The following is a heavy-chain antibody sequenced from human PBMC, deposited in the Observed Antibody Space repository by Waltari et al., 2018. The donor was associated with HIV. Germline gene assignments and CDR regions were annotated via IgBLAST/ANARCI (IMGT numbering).Heavy chain of an antibody. CDR3: ARDPQYCSSTSCSYYFDY. Sequence: QVQLVGSGGGVVQPGRSLRLSCAASEFTFSNSALHWVRQAPGKGLEWVAVISYDGSNKYYADSVKGRFTISRDNSKNTLYLQMNSLRAEDTAVYYCARDPQYCSSTSCSYYFDYWGQGTLVTVSS. V-gene: IGHV3-30-3*01. J-gene: IGHJ4*02. D-gene: IGHD2-2*01. CDR1: EFTFSNSA. CDR2: ISYDGSNK.